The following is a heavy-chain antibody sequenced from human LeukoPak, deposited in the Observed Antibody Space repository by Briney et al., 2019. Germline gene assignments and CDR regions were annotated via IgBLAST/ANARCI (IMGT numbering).Heavy chain of an antibody. CDR3: ARDVDDILTGYYDY. D-gene: IGHD3-9*01. V-gene: IGHV1-69*13. CDR2: IIPIFGTA. CDR1: GYTFTSYY. J-gene: IGHJ4*02. Sequence: ASVKVSCEASGYTFTSYYMHWVRQAPGQGLEWMGGIIPIFGTANYAQKFQGRVTITADESTSTAYMELSSLRSEDTAVYYCARDVDDILTGYYDYWGQGTLVTVSS.